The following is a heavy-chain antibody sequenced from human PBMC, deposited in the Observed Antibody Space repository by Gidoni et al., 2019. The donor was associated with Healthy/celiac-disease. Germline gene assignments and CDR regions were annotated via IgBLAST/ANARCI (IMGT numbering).Heavy chain of an antibody. Sequence: EVQLVESGGGLVKPGGSLRLSCAASGFTFSSYSMNWVRQAPGKGLEWVSSISSSSSYIYYADSVKGRFTISRDNAKNSLYLQMNSLRAEDTAVYYCARTSGIAVAGGFDYWGQGTLVTVSS. CDR1: GFTFSSYS. V-gene: IGHV3-21*01. J-gene: IGHJ4*02. CDR3: ARTSGIAVAGGFDY. CDR2: ISSSSSYI. D-gene: IGHD6-19*01.